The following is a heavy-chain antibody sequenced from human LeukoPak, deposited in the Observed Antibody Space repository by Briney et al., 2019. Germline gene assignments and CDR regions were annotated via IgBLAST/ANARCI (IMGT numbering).Heavy chain of an antibody. V-gene: IGHV1-69*04. CDR3: ASSMGQLATPHWGYFDY. CDR1: GYTFTSYD. Sequence: GASVKVSCKASGYTFTSYDINWVRQATGQGLEWMGRIIPILGIANYAQKFQGRVTITADKSTSTAYMELSSLRSEDTAVYYCASSMGQLATPHWGYFDYWGQGTLVTVSS. CDR2: IIPILGIA. J-gene: IGHJ4*02. D-gene: IGHD6-13*01.